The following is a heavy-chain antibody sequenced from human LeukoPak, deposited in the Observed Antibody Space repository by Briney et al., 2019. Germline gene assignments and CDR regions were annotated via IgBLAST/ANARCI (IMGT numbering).Heavy chain of an antibody. CDR1: GFTFSNYG. CDR3: AKGSYYDSSGSFYFDY. D-gene: IGHD3-22*01. Sequence: GGSLRLSCAASGFTFSNYGMSWVRQAPGKGPEWVSVIYSGGSTYYADSVKGRFTISRDNSKNTLYVQVNSLGTEDAAAYYCAKGSYYDSSGSFYFDYWGQGTLVTVSS. CDR2: IYSGGST. V-gene: IGHV3-23*03. J-gene: IGHJ4*02.